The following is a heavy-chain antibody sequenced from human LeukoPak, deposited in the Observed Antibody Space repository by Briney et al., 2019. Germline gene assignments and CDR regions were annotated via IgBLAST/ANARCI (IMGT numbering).Heavy chain of an antibody. Sequence: PSETLSLTCTVSGGSISSYYWSWIRQPPGKGLEWIGYIYTSGSTYYNPSLKSRVTISVDTSKNQFSLKLSSVTAADTAVYYCAGVGPPQFYFDYWGQGTLVTVSS. CDR3: AGVGPPQFYFDY. CDR2: IYTSGST. V-gene: IGHV4-4*09. J-gene: IGHJ4*02. CDR1: GGSISSYY.